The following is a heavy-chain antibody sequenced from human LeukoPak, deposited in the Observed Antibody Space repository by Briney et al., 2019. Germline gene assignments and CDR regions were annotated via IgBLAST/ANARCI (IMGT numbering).Heavy chain of an antibody. J-gene: IGHJ4*02. Sequence: GGSLRPSCAASGFTLSSYAMHWVRQAPGKGLEWVAVISYDGSNKYYADSVKGRFTISRDNSKNTLYLQMNSLRAEDTAVYYCARVITRYSSSYLDYWGQGTLVTVSS. CDR3: ARVITRYSSSYLDY. D-gene: IGHD6-6*01. CDR2: ISYDGSNK. V-gene: IGHV3-30-3*01. CDR1: GFTLSSYA.